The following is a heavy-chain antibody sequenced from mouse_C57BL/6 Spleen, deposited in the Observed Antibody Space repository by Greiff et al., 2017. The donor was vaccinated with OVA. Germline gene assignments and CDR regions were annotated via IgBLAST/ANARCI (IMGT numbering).Heavy chain of an antibody. D-gene: IGHD2-2*01. Sequence: VQLQQPGAELVMPGASVKLSCKASGYTFTSYWMHWVKQRPGQGLEWIGEIDPSDSYTNYNQKFKGKSTLTVDKSSSTAYMQLSSMTSEDSAVYYCERRGWLRQFAYWGQGTLVTVSA. V-gene: IGHV1-69*01. J-gene: IGHJ3*01. CDR3: ERRGWLRQFAY. CDR2: IDPSDSYT. CDR1: GYTFTSYW.